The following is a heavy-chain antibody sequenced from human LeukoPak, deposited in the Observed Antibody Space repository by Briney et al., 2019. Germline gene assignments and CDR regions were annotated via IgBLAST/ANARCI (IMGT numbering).Heavy chain of an antibody. J-gene: IGHJ4*02. CDR2: ISGGGHST. D-gene: IGHD2-2*01. CDR3: AKLPPRDYCSRSSCRDY. Sequence: GGSLRLSCAVSGLTFTDYAMSWVRQAPGKGLEWVSSISGGGHSTYYVDSVKGRFTISRDNSKDTLYLRMNNLRAEDTALYYCAKLPPRDYCSRSSCRDYWGRGAQVTVSS. CDR1: GLTFTDYA. V-gene: IGHV3-23*01.